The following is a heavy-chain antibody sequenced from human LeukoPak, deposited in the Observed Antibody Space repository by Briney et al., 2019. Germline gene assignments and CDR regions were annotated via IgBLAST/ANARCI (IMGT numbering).Heavy chain of an antibody. Sequence: GGSLRLSCAASGFTVSSNYMSWVRQAPGKGQEWVSVIYSGGSTYYADSVKGRFTISRHNSKNTLYLQMNSLRAEDTAVYYCARDSRYSSSGYFDYWGQGTLVTVSS. J-gene: IGHJ4*02. CDR2: IYSGGST. V-gene: IGHV3-53*04. D-gene: IGHD6-13*01. CDR1: GFTVSSNY. CDR3: ARDSRYSSSGYFDY.